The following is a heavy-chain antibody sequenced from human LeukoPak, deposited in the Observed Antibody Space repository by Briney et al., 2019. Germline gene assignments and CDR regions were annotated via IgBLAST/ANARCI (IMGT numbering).Heavy chain of an antibody. CDR2: MKRDSGNT. D-gene: IGHD6-19*01. J-gene: IGHJ6*02. CDR1: GYTVTSYD. Sequence: ASLEGSWKASGYTVTSYDSNWVRQATGQGLVWMGWMKRDSGNTGYAQKFQGRVTMTRNTSISTAYMELSSLRSEDTAVYYCAIQAVAGWGGYYYYYGMDVWGQGTTVTVSS. CDR3: AIQAVAGWGGYYYYYGMDV. V-gene: IGHV1-8*01.